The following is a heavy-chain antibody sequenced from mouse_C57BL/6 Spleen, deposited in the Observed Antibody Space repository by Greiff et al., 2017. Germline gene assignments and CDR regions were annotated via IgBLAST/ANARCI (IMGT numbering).Heavy chain of an antibody. CDR2: IWSGGST. CDR1: GFSLTSYG. Sequence: VKLVESGPGLVQPSQSLSITCTVSGFSLTSYGVHWVRQSPGKGLEWLGVIWSGGSTDYNAAFISRLSISKDNSKSQVFFKMNSLQADDTAIYYCARSIYYGNYDFDYWGQGTTLTVSS. D-gene: IGHD2-1*01. CDR3: ARSIYYGNYDFDY. J-gene: IGHJ2*01. V-gene: IGHV2-2*01.